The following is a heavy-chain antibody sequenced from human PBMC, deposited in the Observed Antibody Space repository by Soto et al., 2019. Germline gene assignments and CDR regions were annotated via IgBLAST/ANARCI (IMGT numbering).Heavy chain of an antibody. CDR1: GGSVGSGEYY. J-gene: IGHJ3*01. Sequence: QVQLQESGPGLVKPSQTLSLACTVSGGSVGSGEYYYSWIRQPPGKGLEWIGYIYDSGITNYTPSLQGRVTMSLDRSNKQVSLKLSSVTAADPAVYFCARDVAHGYTENVWGQGTMVTVSS. D-gene: IGHD5-18*01. CDR3: ARDVAHGYTENV. V-gene: IGHV4-30-4*01. CDR2: IYDSGIT.